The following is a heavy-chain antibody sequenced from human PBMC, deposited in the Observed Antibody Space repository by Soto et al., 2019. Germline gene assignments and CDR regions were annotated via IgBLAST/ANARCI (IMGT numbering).Heavy chain of an antibody. J-gene: IGHJ4*02. CDR3: AKDGPDSSGRWGSDY. Sequence: RLSCAASGFTFSSYAMSWVRQSPGKGLEWVSGISYSGFSTFYADSVKGRFSISRDKSKNTLYLQMDSLRAEDTAVYYCAKDGPDSSGRWGSDYWGQGTMVTVSS. V-gene: IGHV3-23*01. CDR1: GFTFSSYA. CDR2: ISYSGFST. D-gene: IGHD3-22*01.